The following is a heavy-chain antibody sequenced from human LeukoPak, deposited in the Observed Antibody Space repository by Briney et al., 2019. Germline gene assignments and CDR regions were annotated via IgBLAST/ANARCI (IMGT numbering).Heavy chain of an antibody. D-gene: IGHD5-18*01. CDR1: GFTVSSNY. V-gene: IGHV3-53*01. CDR3: ARGYSYDRKLEY. J-gene: IGHJ4*02. Sequence: QSGGSLRLSCAASGFTVSSNYMSWVRQAPGKGLEWVSVIYSGGSTYYADSVKGRFTISRDNSKNTLYLQMNSLRAEDTAVHYCARGYSYDRKLEYWGQGTLVTVSS. CDR2: IYSGGST.